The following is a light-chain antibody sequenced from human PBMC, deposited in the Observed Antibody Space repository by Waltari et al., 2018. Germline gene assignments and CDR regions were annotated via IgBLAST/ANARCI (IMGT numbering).Light chain of an antibody. CDR2: GAS. CDR1: QSVSRS. V-gene: IGKV3-20*01. CDR3: QHYVRLPAT. Sequence: IVLTQSPGTLSLSPGERDTLSCRASQSVSRSLAWYQQKPGQAPKLLIYGASTRATGIPDRFTGRGSGTDFSLTISSLEPEDFAIYFCQHYVRLPATFGQGTKVEIK. J-gene: IGKJ1*01.